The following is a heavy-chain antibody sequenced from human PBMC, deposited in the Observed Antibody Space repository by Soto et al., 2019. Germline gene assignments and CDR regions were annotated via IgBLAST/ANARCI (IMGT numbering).Heavy chain of an antibody. D-gene: IGHD2-2*01. CDR1: GFTSSSYS. Sequence: GGSLRLSCAASGFTSSSYSMNWVRQAPGKGLEWVSSISSSSSYIYYADSVKGRFTISRDNAKNSLYLQMNSLRAEDTAVYYCARDYCSSTSCYFIWFDPWGQGTLVTVSS. CDR3: ARDYCSSTSCYFIWFDP. CDR2: ISSSSSYI. V-gene: IGHV3-21*01. J-gene: IGHJ5*02.